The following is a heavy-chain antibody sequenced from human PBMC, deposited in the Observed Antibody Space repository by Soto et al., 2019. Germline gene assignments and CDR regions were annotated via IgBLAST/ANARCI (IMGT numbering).Heavy chain of an antibody. CDR1: GYTFSNCW. Sequence: GESLKISCKGSGYTFSNCWIGWVRQMPGKGLEWMGIIYPGDSDTKYSPSFEGHVTISADKSITTAYLQWSSLKASDTAMYYCARQYCSNGIYYRQFDYWGQGTQVTVSS. J-gene: IGHJ4*02. V-gene: IGHV5-51*01. CDR2: IYPGDSDT. D-gene: IGHD2-8*01. CDR3: ARQYCSNGIYYRQFDY.